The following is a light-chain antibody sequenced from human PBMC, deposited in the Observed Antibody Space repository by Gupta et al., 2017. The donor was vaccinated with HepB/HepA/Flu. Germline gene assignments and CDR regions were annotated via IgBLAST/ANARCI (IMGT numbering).Light chain of an antibody. V-gene: IGKV2-30*02. CDR1: QSLVHTDGNIF. J-gene: IGKJ1*01. CDR3: MQGTFWRS. CDR2: KVS. Sequence: EVVMTQSPLSLPVTLGQSASISCKSSQSLVHTDGNIFLNWFHQRPGKSPRRLIYKVSNRDSGVPDRFSGSGSDTDFTLKISRVEAEDVGVYYCMQGTFWRSFGQGTKVEI.